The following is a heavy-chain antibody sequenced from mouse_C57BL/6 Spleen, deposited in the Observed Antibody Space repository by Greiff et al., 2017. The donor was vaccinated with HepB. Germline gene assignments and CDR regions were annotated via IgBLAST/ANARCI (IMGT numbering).Heavy chain of an antibody. CDR3: TRGRSWYFDV. CDR2: IDPETGGT. CDR1: GYTFTDYE. V-gene: IGHV1-15*01. Sequence: VKLMESGAELVRPGASVTLSCKASGYTFTDYEMHWVKQTPVHGLEWIGAIDPETGGTAYNQKFKGKAILTADKSSSTAYMELRSLTSEDSAVYYCTRGRSWYFDVWGTGTTVTVSS. J-gene: IGHJ1*03.